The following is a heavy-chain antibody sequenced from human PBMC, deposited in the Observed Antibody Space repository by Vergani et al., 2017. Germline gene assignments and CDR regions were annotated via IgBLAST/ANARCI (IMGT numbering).Heavy chain of an antibody. Sequence: QVQLQQLGAGLLKPSETLSLTCAVYGGSFSGYDWSWIRQPPGKGLEWIGEINHSGSTNYNPSLKSRVTISVDTSKNQFSLKLSSVTAADTAVYYCARGYYYDSSGYYYLDSWGQGTLVTVSS. D-gene: IGHD3-22*01. CDR3: ARGYYYDSSGYYYLDS. CDR1: GGSFSGYD. V-gene: IGHV4-34*01. CDR2: INHSGST. J-gene: IGHJ4*02.